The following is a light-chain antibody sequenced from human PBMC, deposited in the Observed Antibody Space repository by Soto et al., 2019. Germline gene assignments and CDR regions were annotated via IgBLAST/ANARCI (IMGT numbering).Light chain of an antibody. CDR1: HSMGNC. V-gene: IGKV1-5*03. CDR2: KAS. CDR3: QQCNSYPVT. J-gene: IGKJ2*01. Sequence: DIQMTQSPSTLSASVGDRVTITCRASHSMGNCLAWYQQKPGKAPKLLIYKASSLESGVPSRFRGSGSGTEFTLTISSLQPDDFATYYCQQCNSYPVTFGQGTKLEIK.